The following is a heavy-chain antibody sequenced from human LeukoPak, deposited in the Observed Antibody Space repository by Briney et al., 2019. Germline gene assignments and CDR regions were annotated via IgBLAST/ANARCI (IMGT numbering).Heavy chain of an antibody. Sequence: SGKVSCKASGGTFISYAISWVRQAPGQGLEWKGGIIPIFGTANYAQKFQGRVTITADESTSTAYMELSSLRSEDPPVYYCARWARGVVVSNFDLWGRGTLVTVSS. J-gene: IGHJ2*01. CDR2: IIPIFGTA. V-gene: IGHV1-69*13. D-gene: IGHD2-21*01. CDR1: GGTFISYA. CDR3: ARWARGVVVSNFDL.